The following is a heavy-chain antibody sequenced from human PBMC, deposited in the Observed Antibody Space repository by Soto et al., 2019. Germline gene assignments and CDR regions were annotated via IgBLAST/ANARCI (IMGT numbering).Heavy chain of an antibody. D-gene: IGHD2-21*01. V-gene: IGHV3-30-3*01. CDR2: VTFDGSNK. Sequence: QVQLVESGGGVVQPGRSLRLSCAASGFTFSTYALHWVGQAPGKGLEWVATVTFDGSNKYHAGSVAGRFTISRDDSKKTLYLHFNSLRAEDTAVYYCGRILLKTSVDTFDFWGQGTMVTVSS. CDR3: GRILLKTSVDTFDF. J-gene: IGHJ3*01. CDR1: GFTFSTYA.